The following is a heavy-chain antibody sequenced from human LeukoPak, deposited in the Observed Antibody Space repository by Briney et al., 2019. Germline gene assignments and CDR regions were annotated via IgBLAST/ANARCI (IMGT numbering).Heavy chain of an antibody. Sequence: PGGSLILSCSASGFTFSNYAMDTGRQAPGKGLEWDAVISYDGSNKYYADSVKGRFTISRDNSKNTLYLQMNSLRAEDTAVYFCARVGRGYSFKVYYFDYWGQGTLVTVSS. CDR2: ISYDGSNK. D-gene: IGHD5-18*01. V-gene: IGHV3-30*04. J-gene: IGHJ4*02. CDR3: ARVGRGYSFKVYYFDY. CDR1: GFTFSNYA.